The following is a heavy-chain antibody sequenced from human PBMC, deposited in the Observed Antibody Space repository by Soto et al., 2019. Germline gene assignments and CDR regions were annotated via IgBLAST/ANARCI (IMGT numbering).Heavy chain of an antibody. CDR1: GFSLSTSGVG. CDR3: AHRRYDYIWGSYRHFDY. CDR2: IYWDDDK. D-gene: IGHD3-16*02. V-gene: IGHV2-5*02. Sequence: SGPTLVNPTQTLTLTCTFSGFSLSTSGVGVGWIRQPPGKALEWLALIYWDDDKRYSPSLKSRLTITKDTSKNQVVLTMTNMDPVDTATYYCAHRRYDYIWGSYRHFDYWGQGTLVTVSS. J-gene: IGHJ4*02.